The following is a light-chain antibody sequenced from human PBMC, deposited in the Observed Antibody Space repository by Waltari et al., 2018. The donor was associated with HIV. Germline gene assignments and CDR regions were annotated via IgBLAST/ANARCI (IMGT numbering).Light chain of an antibody. V-gene: IGKV3-20*01. Sequence: ETVLTQSPGTLSLSPGERATLSCRASQSVGSSYLAWYQQTPGQAPRLLIYGASFRATGIPDRFSGSGSGTDFTLTISRLEPEDFAVYYCLQYGSSLSTFGQGTKVEIK. CDR1: QSVGSSY. CDR3: LQYGSSLST. CDR2: GAS. J-gene: IGKJ1*01.